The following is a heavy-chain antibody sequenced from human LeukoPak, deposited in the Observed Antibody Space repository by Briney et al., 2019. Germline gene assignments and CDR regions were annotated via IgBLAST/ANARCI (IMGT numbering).Heavy chain of an antibody. CDR2: ISSSGGST. J-gene: IGHJ4*02. D-gene: IGHD3/OR15-3a*01. Sequence: GGSVRLSCAASGFTFTHYAMSWVRQAPGKGLEWVSSISSSGGSTYYADSVKGRFTISRDDSKNTLYVQMNSLRAEDTAVYYCAKVRTGHYFDYWGQGTLVTVSS. CDR3: AKVRTGHYFDY. CDR1: GFTFTHYA. V-gene: IGHV3-23*01.